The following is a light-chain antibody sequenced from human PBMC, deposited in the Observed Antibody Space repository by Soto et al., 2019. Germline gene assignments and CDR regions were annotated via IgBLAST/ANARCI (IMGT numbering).Light chain of an antibody. CDR1: QSVSSY. J-gene: IGKJ4*01. V-gene: IGKV3-11*01. CDR3: QQRSNWL. CDR2: DAS. Sequence: EIVLTQSPATLSLSPGERATLSCRASQSVSSYSAWYQQKPGQAPRLLIYDASSRATGIPARFSGSGSGTDFTLTISSLEPEDFAVYYCQQRSNWLFGGGTKVEIK.